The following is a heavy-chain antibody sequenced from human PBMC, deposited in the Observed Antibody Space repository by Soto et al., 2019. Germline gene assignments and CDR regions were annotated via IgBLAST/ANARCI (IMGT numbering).Heavy chain of an antibody. J-gene: IGHJ4*02. Sequence: PGGSLRLSCAASGSTCSSYTMSWVRQAPGKELEWVSTISGSGSSTYSADSVKGRFTISRDNSKNTLYLQMNSLRVEDTAIYYCAKAWGIDYWGQGTLVTVSS. CDR2: ISGSGSST. CDR3: AKAWGIDY. V-gene: IGHV3-23*01. CDR1: GSTCSSYT. D-gene: IGHD7-27*01.